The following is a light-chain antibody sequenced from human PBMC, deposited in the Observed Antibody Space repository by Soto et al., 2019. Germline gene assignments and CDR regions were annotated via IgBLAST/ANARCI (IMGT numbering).Light chain of an antibody. V-gene: IGLV1-44*01. CDR3: AAWDDSLSGPV. CDR1: SSNIGSNT. CDR2: SNN. J-gene: IGLJ3*02. Sequence: QSVLTQPPSASGTPGQRVTISCSGSSSNIGSNTVNWYQQLPGTAPKLLIYSNNQRPSGVPDRFSGSKSGTSASLAISGRKSEDEADYYCAAWDDSLSGPVVGGGTQLTVL.